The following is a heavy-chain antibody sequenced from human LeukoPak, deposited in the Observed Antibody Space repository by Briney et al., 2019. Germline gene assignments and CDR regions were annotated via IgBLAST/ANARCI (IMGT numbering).Heavy chain of an antibody. CDR2: IIPIFGTA. CDR1: GGTFSSYA. D-gene: IGHD6-19*01. J-gene: IGHJ5*02. Sequence: SVKVSCKASGGTFSSYAISWVRQAPGQGLEWMGGIIPIFGTANYAQKFQGRVTITADKSTSTAYMELSSLRSEDTAVYYCARSPAGYSSGWYAGSWFDPWGQGTLVTVSS. V-gene: IGHV1-69*06. CDR3: ARSPAGYSSGWYAGSWFDP.